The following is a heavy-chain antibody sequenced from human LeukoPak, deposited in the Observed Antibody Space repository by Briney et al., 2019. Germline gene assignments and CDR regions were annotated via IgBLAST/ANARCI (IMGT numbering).Heavy chain of an antibody. V-gene: IGHV4-61*02. D-gene: IGHD3-10*01. J-gene: IGHJ4*02. Sequence: KPSETLSLTCGVSGGSISSGSYYWSWIRQPAGKGLEWSVRFYTSGSTNYKPSLKTRVTISVEPSKNHFSLKLRSVTAAHTAVYYCARDTWFGAGRTFDYWGQGTLVSVSS. CDR1: GGSISSGSYY. CDR3: ARDTWFGAGRTFDY. CDR2: FYTSGST.